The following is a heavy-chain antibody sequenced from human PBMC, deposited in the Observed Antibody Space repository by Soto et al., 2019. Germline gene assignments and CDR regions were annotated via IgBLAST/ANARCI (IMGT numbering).Heavy chain of an antibody. Sequence: SETLSLTCSVSGYSVSSSDYYWAWIRQPPGKGLEWIGSMLYSGLTYYNPSLKSRVTLSVDTSKNQFSVRLNSVTASDTAVYYCARDRIAVADHYYYYGMDVWGQGTTVTV. CDR3: ARDRIAVADHYYYYGMDV. J-gene: IGHJ6*02. D-gene: IGHD6-19*01. V-gene: IGHV4-39*02. CDR2: MLYSGLT. CDR1: GYSVSSSDYY.